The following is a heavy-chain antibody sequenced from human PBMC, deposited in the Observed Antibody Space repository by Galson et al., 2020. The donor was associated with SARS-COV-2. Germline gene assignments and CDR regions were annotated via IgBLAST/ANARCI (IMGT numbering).Heavy chain of an antibody. D-gene: IGHD2-21*01. CDR2: IYPGDSDT. J-gene: IGHJ4*02. Sequence: GESLKISCKGSGYSFTNSWIAWVRQMPGKGLEWMGNIYPGDSDTRYSPSFQGQVTISADKSINTAYLQWSSLKASDSAMYYCARGGDGYRSPFDYWGQGSLVTVSS. V-gene: IGHV5-51*01. CDR1: GYSFTNSW. CDR3: ARGGDGYRSPFDY.